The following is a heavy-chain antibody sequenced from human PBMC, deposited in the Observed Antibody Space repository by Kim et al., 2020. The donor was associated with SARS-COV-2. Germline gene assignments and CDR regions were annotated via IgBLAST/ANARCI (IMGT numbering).Heavy chain of an antibody. V-gene: IGHV3-7*01. CDR3: ARDDEWELLGVLADY. Sequence: GGSLRLSCAASGFTFSSYWMSWVRQAPGKGLEWVANIKQDGSEKYYVDSVKGRFTISRDNAKNSLYLQMNSLRAEDTAVYYCARDDEWELLGVLADYWGQGTLVTVSS. CDR1: GFTFSSYW. J-gene: IGHJ4*02. CDR2: IKQDGSEK. D-gene: IGHD1-26*01.